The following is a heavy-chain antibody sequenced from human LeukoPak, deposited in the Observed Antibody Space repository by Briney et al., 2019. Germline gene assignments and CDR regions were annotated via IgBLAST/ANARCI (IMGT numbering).Heavy chain of an antibody. J-gene: IGHJ4*02. CDR3: AKDTSAGYSNSWSDY. CDR1: GFTFSSYA. Sequence: GGSLRLSCAASGFTFSSYAMSWVRQAPGKGLEWVSAISGSGGSTYYADSVKGRFTISRDNSKNTLYLQMNSLRAEDTAFYYCAKDTSAGYSNSWSDYWGQGTLVTVSS. D-gene: IGHD6-13*01. CDR2: ISGSGGST. V-gene: IGHV3-23*01.